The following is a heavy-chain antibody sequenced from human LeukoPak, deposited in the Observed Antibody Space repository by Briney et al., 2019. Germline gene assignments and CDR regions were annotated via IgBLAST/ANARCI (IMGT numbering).Heavy chain of an antibody. CDR1: GFNFSSYS. CDR3: ARAYYGSAFDI. D-gene: IGHD4-17*01. Sequence: GGSLRLSCAASGFNFSSYSMNWVRQAPGKGLEWVSSISSSSSYIHYADSVKGRFTISRDNAKNSLYLQMNSLRAEDTAVYYCARAYYGSAFDIWGQGTMVTVSS. J-gene: IGHJ3*02. V-gene: IGHV3-21*01. CDR2: ISSSSSYI.